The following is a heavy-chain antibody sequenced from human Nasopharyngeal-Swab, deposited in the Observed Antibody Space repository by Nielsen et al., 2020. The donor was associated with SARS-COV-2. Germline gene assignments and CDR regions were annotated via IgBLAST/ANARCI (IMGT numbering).Heavy chain of an antibody. Sequence: GESLKISCAASGFTFSSYSMNWVRQAPGKGLEWVSYISSSSSTIYYADSVKGRFTISRDNAKNSLYLQMNSLRVEDTAVYYCARADGYGSGSYSDQWGQGTPVTVSS. CDR2: ISSSSSTI. CDR3: ARADGYGSGSYSDQ. D-gene: IGHD3-10*01. V-gene: IGHV3-48*04. J-gene: IGHJ5*02. CDR1: GFTFSSYS.